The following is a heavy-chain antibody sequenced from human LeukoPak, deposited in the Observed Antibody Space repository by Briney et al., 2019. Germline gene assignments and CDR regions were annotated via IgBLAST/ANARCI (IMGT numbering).Heavy chain of an antibody. J-gene: IGHJ4*02. CDR3: ARGNLLRYFDWSMYFDY. Sequence: SETTSLTCSVSGGSISSSSFYWCWIRQPPGKGLEWIGSISYSGSTYYNPSLKSRVTISVDTSKNQFSLKLSSVTAADTAVYYCARGNLLRYFDWSMYFDYWGQGTLVTVSS. V-gene: IGHV4-39*07. D-gene: IGHD3-9*01. CDR2: ISYSGST. CDR1: GGSISSSSFY.